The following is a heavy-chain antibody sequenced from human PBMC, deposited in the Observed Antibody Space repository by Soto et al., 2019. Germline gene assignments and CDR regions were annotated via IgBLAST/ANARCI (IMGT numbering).Heavy chain of an antibody. V-gene: IGHV1-3*01. D-gene: IGHD3-9*01. CDR1: GYTFTSYA. CDR2: INAGNGNT. CDR3: ARAQYFYFLTGYYNAAYYF. Sequence: AAVKVSCKASGYTFTSYAMHWGRQAPGQRLEWMGWINAGNGNTKYSQKFQGRVTITRDTSTSTAYMELRSLRSDDTAVYYCARAQYFYFLTGYYNAAYYFWGKGSMVPVS. J-gene: IGHJ3*01.